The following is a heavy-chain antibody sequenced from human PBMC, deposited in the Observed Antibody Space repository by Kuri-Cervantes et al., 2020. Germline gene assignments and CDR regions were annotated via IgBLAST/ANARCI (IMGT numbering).Heavy chain of an antibody. CDR1: GYTFTGYY. CDR2: INPNSGGT. D-gene: IGHD3-10*01. CDR3: APLGGVRGVIFDY. Sequence: ASVHVSCKASGYTFTGYYMHWVRQAPGQGLEWMGWINPNSGGTNYAQKFQGRVTMTRDTSISPAYMELSRLRSDDTAVYYCAPLGGVRGVIFDYWGQGTLVTVSP. V-gene: IGHV1-2*02. J-gene: IGHJ4*02.